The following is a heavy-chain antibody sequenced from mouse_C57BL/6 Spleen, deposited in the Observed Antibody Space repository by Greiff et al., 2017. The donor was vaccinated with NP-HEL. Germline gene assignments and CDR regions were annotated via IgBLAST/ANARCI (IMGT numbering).Heavy chain of an antibody. J-gene: IGHJ3*01. Sequence: QVQLQQPGAELVKPGASVKLSCKASGYTFTSYWMHWVKQRPGRGLEWIGRNDPNSGGTKYNEKFKSKATLTVDKPSSTAYMQLSSLTSEDSAVYYCARAGIYYDYEAWFAYWGQGTLVTVSA. CDR1: GYTFTSYW. V-gene: IGHV1-72*01. CDR2: NDPNSGGT. CDR3: ARAGIYYDYEAWFAY. D-gene: IGHD2-4*01.